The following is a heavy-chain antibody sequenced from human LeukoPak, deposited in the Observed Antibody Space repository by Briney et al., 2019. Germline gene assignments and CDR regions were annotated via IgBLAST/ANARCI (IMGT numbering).Heavy chain of an antibody. D-gene: IGHD1-26*01. J-gene: IGHJ2*01. V-gene: IGHV3-74*01. CDR3: AKDRTVGASYWYFDL. CDR2: INEDGSIT. CDR1: GFTFRTYW. Sequence: PGGSLRLSCAVSGFTFRTYWMHWVRQVPGEGLVWVSRINEDGSITNYADSVKGRFTISRDNSKNTLFLHMNTLRAEDTAIYYCAKDRTVGASYWYFDLWGRGTLVTVSS.